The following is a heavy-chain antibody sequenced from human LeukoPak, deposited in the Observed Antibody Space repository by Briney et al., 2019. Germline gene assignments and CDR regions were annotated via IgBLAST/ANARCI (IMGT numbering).Heavy chain of an antibody. CDR3: ARGIRFLEWLSGFDY. CDR1: GFTFDDYG. J-gene: IGHJ4*02. Sequence: GGSLRLSCAASGFTFDDYGMSWVRQVPGKGLEWVSGINWNGGSTGYADSVKGRYTISRDNAKNSLYLQMDSLRVEDTALYYCARGIRFLEWLSGFDYWGQGTLVTVSS. D-gene: IGHD3-3*01. CDR2: INWNGGST. V-gene: IGHV3-20*04.